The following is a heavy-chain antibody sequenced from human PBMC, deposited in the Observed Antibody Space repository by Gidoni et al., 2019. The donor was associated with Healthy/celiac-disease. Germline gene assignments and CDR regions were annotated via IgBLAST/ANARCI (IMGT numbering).Heavy chain of an antibody. CDR3: AREDTAMVTAFDI. D-gene: IGHD5-18*01. CDR2: INSDGSST. Sequence: EVQLVESGGGLVQPGGSLRLSCAASGFTFSSYWMHCVRQAPGKGLVWVSRINSDGSSTSYADSVKGRFTISRDNAKNTLYLQMNSLRAEDTAVYYCAREDTAMVTAFDIWGQGTMVTVSS. CDR1: GFTFSSYW. J-gene: IGHJ3*02. V-gene: IGHV3-74*01.